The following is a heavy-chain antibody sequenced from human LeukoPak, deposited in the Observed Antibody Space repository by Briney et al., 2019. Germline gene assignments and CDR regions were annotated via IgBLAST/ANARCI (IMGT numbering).Heavy chain of an antibody. V-gene: IGHV3-30*01. J-gene: IGHJ4*02. Sequence: RSLRLSCAASGFTFSSYAIHWVRQAPGKGLEWVAVISYDGSNKYYADSVKGRFTISRDNSKNTLYLQMNSLRAEDTAVYYCARAEEMATIFDYWGQGTLVTVSS. CDR1: GFTFSSYA. CDR3: ARAEEMATIFDY. D-gene: IGHD5-24*01. CDR2: ISYDGSNK.